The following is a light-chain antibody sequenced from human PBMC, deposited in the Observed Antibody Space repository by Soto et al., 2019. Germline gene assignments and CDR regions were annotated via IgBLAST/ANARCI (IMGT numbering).Light chain of an antibody. V-gene: IGKV3-20*01. CDR1: QSVSSSY. Sequence: EIVLTQSPGTLSLSPGERATLSCRASQSVSSSYLAWYQQKPGQAPRLLIYGASSRATGIPDRFSGSGSGTDFALTISRLELEDFAVYYCQRYGSSPPCTFGQGTQVQIK. CDR3: QRYGSSPPCT. CDR2: GAS. J-gene: IGKJ1*01.